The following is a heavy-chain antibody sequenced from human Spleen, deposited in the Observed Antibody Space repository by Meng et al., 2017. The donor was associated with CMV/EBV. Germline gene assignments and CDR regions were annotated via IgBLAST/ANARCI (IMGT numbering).Heavy chain of an antibody. CDR1: GFTVSSNY. V-gene: IGHV3-53*01. D-gene: IGHD1/OR15-1a*01. CDR2: IYSGGST. CDR3: ARDAQTKFDY. Sequence: GQLVGSGGGLIRPWGSLTLSCAASGFTVSSNYMSWVRQAPGKGLEWVSVIYSGGSTYYADSVKGRFTISRDNSKNTLYLQMNSLRAEDTAVYYCARDAQTKFDYWGQGTLVTVSS. J-gene: IGHJ4*02.